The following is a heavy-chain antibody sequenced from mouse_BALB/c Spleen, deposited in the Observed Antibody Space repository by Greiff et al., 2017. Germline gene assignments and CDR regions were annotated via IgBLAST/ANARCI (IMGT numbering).Heavy chain of an antibody. V-gene: IGHV2-9*02. J-gene: IGHJ2*01. D-gene: IGHD2-1*01. CDR1: GFSLTSYG. CDR2: IWAGGST. CDR3: ARDNYGNYYFDY. Sequence: VQVVESGPGLVAPSQSLSITCTVSGFSLTSYGVHWVRQPPGKGLEWLGVIWAGGSTNYNSALMSRLSISKDNSKSQVFLKMNSLQTDDTAMYYCARDNYGNYYFDYWGQGTTLTVSS.